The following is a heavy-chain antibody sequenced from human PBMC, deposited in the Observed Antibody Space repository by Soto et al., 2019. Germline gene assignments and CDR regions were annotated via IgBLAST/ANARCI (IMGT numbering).Heavy chain of an antibody. V-gene: IGHV3-23*01. D-gene: IGHD3-22*01. CDR1: GFSFNNYA. CDR2: ISGGGTGT. Sequence: GGSLRLSCAVSGFSFNNYAMNWVRLAPGKGLEWVSSISGGGTGTYSADAVRGRFTISSDKSRNTVYLQMSSLRAEDTAVYYCAKGHYYDNVGNWVANQAFDSWGQGXLVTVSS. CDR3: AKGHYYDNVGNWVANQAFDS. J-gene: IGHJ4*02.